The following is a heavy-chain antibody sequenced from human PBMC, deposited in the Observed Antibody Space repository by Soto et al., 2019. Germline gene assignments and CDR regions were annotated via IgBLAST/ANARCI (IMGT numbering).Heavy chain of an antibody. V-gene: IGHV1-46*01. CDR3: ATTDPVRYYDFWSGYLAFDI. CDR1: GYTFTSYY. J-gene: IGHJ3*02. D-gene: IGHD3-3*01. Sequence: ASVKVSCKASGYTFTSYYMHWVRQAPGQGLEWMGIINPSGGSTSYAQKFQGRVTMTRDTSTDTAYMELSSLRSEDTAVYYCATTDPVRYYDFWSGYLAFDIWGQGTMVTVSS. CDR2: INPSGGST.